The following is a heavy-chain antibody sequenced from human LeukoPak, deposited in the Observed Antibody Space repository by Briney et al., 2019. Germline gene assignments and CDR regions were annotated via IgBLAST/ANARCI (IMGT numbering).Heavy chain of an antibody. Sequence: GGSQRLSCAAAGFTFSSYDMSWVRQAPGKGLEWVSAISGSGGITYYPDSEKGRFTVSRDNSKNTLYLQMNSLRAEDTAIYYCAKRLPFYYDYWGQGILVTVSS. CDR2: ISGSGGIT. CDR1: GFTFSSYD. D-gene: IGHD5-18*01. J-gene: IGHJ4*02. V-gene: IGHV3-23*01. CDR3: AKRLPFYYDY.